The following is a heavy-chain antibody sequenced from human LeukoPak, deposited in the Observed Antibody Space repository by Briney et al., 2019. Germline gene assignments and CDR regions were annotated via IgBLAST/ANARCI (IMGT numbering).Heavy chain of an antibody. CDR3: ARVGGATLAVDY. CDR1: GYTFTSYD. CDR2: MNPNSGNT. Sequence: ASVKVSCKASGYTFTSYDINWVRQATGQGLEWMGWMNPNSGNTGYAQKFQGRVTITRNISISTAYMELSSLRSEDTAVYYCARVGGATLAVDYWGQGTLVTVSS. J-gene: IGHJ4*02. D-gene: IGHD1-26*01. V-gene: IGHV1-8*03.